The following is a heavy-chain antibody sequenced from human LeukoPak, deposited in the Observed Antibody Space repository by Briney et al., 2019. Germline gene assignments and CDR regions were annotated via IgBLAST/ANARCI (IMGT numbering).Heavy chain of an antibody. CDR2: INTDGSST. D-gene: IGHD2-2*01. J-gene: IGHJ4*02. CDR1: GFTFSSYW. Sequence: GGSLRLSCAASGFTFSSYWMHWVRQAPGKGLVWVSRINTDGSSTSYADSVKGRFTISRDNAKNTLYLQMNSLRAEDTAVYYCARVGVGMYHFDHWGQGTLVTVSS. CDR3: ARVGVGMYHFDH. V-gene: IGHV3-74*01.